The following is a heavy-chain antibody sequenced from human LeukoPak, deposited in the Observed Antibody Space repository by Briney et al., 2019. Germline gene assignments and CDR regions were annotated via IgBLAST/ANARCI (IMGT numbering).Heavy chain of an antibody. V-gene: IGHV3-23*01. J-gene: IGHJ4*02. CDR2: ISGSGGST. D-gene: IGHD3-10*01. CDR1: GFSFNYYN. Sequence: GGSLRLSCAASGFSFNYYNMSWVRQAPGKGLEWVSAISGSGGSTYYADSVKGRFTISRDNSKNTLYLQMNSLRAEDTAVYYCVRGVIWYWGQGTLVTVSS. CDR3: VRGVIWY.